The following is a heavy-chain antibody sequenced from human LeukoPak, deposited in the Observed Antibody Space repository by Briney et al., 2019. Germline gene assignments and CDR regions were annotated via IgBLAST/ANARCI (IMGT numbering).Heavy chain of an antibody. D-gene: IGHD4-23*01. Sequence: GGTLRLSCAASGFTFSSYGMSWVRQAPGKGLEWVSAISGSGGSTYYADSVKGRFTISRDNSKNTLYLQMNSLRAEDTAVYYCAKALIGGNSRGCLDYWGQGTLVTVSS. CDR3: AKALIGGNSRGCLDY. V-gene: IGHV3-23*01. CDR1: GFTFSSYG. J-gene: IGHJ4*02. CDR2: ISGSGGST.